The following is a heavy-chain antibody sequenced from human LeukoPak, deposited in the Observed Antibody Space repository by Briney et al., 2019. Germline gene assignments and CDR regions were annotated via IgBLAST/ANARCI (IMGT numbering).Heavy chain of an antibody. CDR3: AKDMATYYYASGNIDY. V-gene: IGHV3-23*01. J-gene: IGHJ4*02. CDR1: GLTFSSYA. CDR2: IRATGNI. D-gene: IGHD3-10*01. Sequence: PGGSLRLSCAAPGLTFSSYAMSWLRQAPGWGRVMLSAIRATGNISHSVSVECRFNISRDSSKNTLFLQMDSLRAEDTALYYCAKDMATYYYASGNIDYWGQGTLVIVSS.